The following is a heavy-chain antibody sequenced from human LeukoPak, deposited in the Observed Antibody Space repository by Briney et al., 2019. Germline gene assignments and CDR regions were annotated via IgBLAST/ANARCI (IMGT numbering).Heavy chain of an antibody. Sequence: GGSLRHSCAASWFTVSSNYMSWVRPAPAKGLAWVSVIYSGGSTYYAHSVKGRFTISIDNSKNTLYLQMNSLRAEDTAVYYCARSGYCSGGSCYLDAFDIWGQGTMVTVSS. V-gene: IGHV3-53*01. CDR1: WFTVSSNY. J-gene: IGHJ3*02. D-gene: IGHD2-15*01. CDR2: IYSGGST. CDR3: ARSGYCSGGSCYLDAFDI.